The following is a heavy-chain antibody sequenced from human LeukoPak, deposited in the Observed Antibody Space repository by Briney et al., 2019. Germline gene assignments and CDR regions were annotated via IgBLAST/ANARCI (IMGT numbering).Heavy chain of an antibody. CDR2: INWNGGST. J-gene: IGHJ4*02. Sequence: GGSLRLSCAASDFTFSSYWMHWVRQAPGKGLEWVSGINWNGGSTGYADSVKGRFTISRDNAKNSLYLQMNSLRAEDTALYYCARDLLYDSSGATYFDYWGQGTLVTVSS. CDR3: ARDLLYDSSGATYFDY. D-gene: IGHD3-22*01. V-gene: IGHV3-20*04. CDR1: DFTFSSYW.